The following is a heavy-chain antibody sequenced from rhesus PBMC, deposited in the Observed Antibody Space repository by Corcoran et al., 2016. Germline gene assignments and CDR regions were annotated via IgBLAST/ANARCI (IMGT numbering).Heavy chain of an antibody. CDR2: IYGGRGRT. V-gene: IGHV4-147*01. CDR3: ARYSTVAVRYFDY. J-gene: IGHJ4*01. D-gene: IGHD5-24*01. Sequence: QVQLQESGPGLVKPSETLSLTCAVSGGSITPNSWSWIRQCPGMGWEWIGNIYGGRGRTSYKSSLKSRVTISTETSKNHFSLKLTSVTAADTAVYYCARYSTVAVRYFDYWGQGVLVTVSS. CDR1: GGSITPNS.